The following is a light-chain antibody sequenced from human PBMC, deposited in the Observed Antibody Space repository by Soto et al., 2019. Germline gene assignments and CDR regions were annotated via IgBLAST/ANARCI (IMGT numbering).Light chain of an antibody. CDR2: KAS. CDR1: QSISSW. V-gene: IGKV1-5*03. J-gene: IGKJ1*01. Sequence: DIQMTQSPSTLSASVGDRVTITCRASQSISSWLAWYQQKPGKAPKLLIYKASSLESGVASRFSGSGSGTEFTLTISSLQPDDFATYYCQQYNSYSWSFGQGTKAEIK. CDR3: QQYNSYSWS.